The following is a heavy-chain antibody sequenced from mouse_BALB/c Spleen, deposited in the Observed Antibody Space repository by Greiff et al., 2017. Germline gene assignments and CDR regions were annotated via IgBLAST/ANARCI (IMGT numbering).Heavy chain of an antibody. CDR2: INPSNGGT. V-gene: IGHV1-53*01. J-gene: IGHJ4*01. D-gene: IGHD2-1*01. CDR3: TRYGNYVRAMDY. CDR1: GYSFTSYW. Sequence: QVQLKESGTVLARPGASVKMSCKASGYSFTSYWMHWVKQRPGQGLEWIGEINPSNGGTNFNEKFKSKATLTVDKSSSTAYMQLSSLTSEDSAVYYCTRYGNYVRAMDYWGQGTSVTVSS.